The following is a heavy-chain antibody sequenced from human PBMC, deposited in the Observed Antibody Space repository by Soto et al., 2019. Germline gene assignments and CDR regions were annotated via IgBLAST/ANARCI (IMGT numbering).Heavy chain of an antibody. D-gene: IGHD5-12*01. CDR3: ANQRSREGYNFIEY. CDR2: MFHSGST. J-gene: IGHJ4*02. V-gene: IGHV4-38-2*01. CDR1: GYSISSGFY. Sequence: GPGPDQTSETLSLTCAVSGYSISSGFYWGWIRQPPGKGLEWIGIMFHSGSTYYNPSLQSRVTISVDTSKNQVSLKLTSVTVADTAVYFCANQRSREGYNFIEYWGQGIQVTVSS.